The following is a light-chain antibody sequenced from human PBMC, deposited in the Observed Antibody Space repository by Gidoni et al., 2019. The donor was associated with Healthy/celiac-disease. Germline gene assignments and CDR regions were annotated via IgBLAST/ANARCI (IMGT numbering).Light chain of an antibody. CDR3: PQRSNWPRGT. Sequence: EIVLTQSPATLSLSPGERATLTCRASQSVISDLAWYHQEPGQAPRLLIYDASNRATGIPARFSGSGSGTDFTLTISSLEPEDFAVYYCPQRSNWPRGTFGQGTKVEIK. J-gene: IGKJ1*01. V-gene: IGKV3-11*01. CDR2: DAS. CDR1: QSVISD.